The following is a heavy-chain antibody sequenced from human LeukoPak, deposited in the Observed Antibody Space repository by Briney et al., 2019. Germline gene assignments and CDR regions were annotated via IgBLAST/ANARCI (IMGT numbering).Heavy chain of an antibody. CDR2: IKAVNGDT. CDR3: ARVAGTLFDY. CDR1: GYTFTSYA. V-gene: IGHV1-3*03. D-gene: IGHD6-19*01. Sequence: GASVKVSCKASGYTFTSYAMHWVRQAPGQRLEWMGWIKAVNGDTKYSQEFQGRVTITRDTSATTVYMELSSLKYEDMAVYYCARVAGTLFDYWGQGTLVTVSS. J-gene: IGHJ4*02.